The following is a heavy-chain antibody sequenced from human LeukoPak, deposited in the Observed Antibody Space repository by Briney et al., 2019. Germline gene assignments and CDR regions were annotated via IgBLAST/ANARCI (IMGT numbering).Heavy chain of an antibody. J-gene: IGHJ6*03. Sequence: QPGGSLRLSCAASGFTFSSYAMHWVRQAPGKGLEWVAVISYDGSNKYYADSVKGRFTISRDNSKNTLYLQMNSLRAEDTAVYYCAKAAIGYYYYYMDVWGKGTTVTVSS. CDR3: AKAAIGYYYYYMDV. CDR1: GFTFSSYA. V-gene: IGHV3-30*04. CDR2: ISYDGSNK. D-gene: IGHD2-2*02.